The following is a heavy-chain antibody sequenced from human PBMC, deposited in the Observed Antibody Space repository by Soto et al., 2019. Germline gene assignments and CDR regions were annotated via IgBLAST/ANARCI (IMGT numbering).Heavy chain of an antibody. CDR1: GFTFSSYW. CDR2: IQQDGSLK. Sequence: GGPLRLSCAASGFTFSSYWMSWVRQALGRGLEWVADIQQDGSLKNYVDSVKGRFTISRDNARNSMYLQMDSRRAEDTPVYYCARDGRVVVVQAASAQGTLVTVSS. V-gene: IGHV3-7*03. J-gene: IGHJ5*02. D-gene: IGHD2-2*01. CDR3: ARDGRVVVVQAA.